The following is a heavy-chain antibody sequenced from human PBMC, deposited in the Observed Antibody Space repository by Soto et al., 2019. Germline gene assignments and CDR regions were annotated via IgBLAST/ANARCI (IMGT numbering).Heavy chain of an antibody. D-gene: IGHD3-9*01. CDR2: IYPEDSDT. CDR1: GYIFSYYW. CDR3: ARHRRESSGFDYFPGMDV. Sequence: GESLKISCQSSGYIFSYYWIAWVRQTPGRGLEWLGIIYPEDSDTKYSPSFQGRVTMSVDKSINTAYLQWSSLKASDTAIYYCARHRRESSGFDYFPGMDVWGPGTTVTVS. J-gene: IGHJ6*02. V-gene: IGHV5-51*01.